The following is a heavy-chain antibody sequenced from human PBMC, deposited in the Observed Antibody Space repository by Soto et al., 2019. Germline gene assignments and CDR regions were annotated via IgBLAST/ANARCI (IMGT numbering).Heavy chain of an antibody. V-gene: IGHV4-31*03. D-gene: IGHD3-22*01. J-gene: IGHJ5*02. CDR1: GGSISSGGYY. Sequence: QVQLQESGPGLVKPSQTLSLTCTVSGGSISSGGYYWSWIRQHPGKGLEWIGYIYYSGSTYYNPSLKSRVTVSVDTSKNQFSVKLSSVIAAVTAVYYCAREAHYYDSSRGELMGFDPWGQGTLVTVSS. CDR3: AREAHYYDSSRGELMGFDP. CDR2: IYYSGST.